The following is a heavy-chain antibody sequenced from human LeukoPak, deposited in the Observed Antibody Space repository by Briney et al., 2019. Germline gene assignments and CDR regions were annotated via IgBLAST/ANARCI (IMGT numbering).Heavy chain of an antibody. Sequence: SQTLSLTCAISGDSVSSNSAAWNWLRQSPSRGLEWLGRTYYRSKWYNDYAVSVKSRITTNPDTSKNQFSLQLNSVTPEDTAVYYCAREPRYSGTDPDNWFDSWGQGTLVTVSS. V-gene: IGHV6-1*01. D-gene: IGHD6-13*01. CDR3: AREPRYSGTDPDNWFDS. CDR2: TYYRSKWYN. CDR1: GDSVSSNSAA. J-gene: IGHJ5*01.